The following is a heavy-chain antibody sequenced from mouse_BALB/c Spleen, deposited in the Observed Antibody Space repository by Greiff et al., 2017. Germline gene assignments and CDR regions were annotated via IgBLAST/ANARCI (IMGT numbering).Heavy chain of an antibody. V-gene: IGHV5-17*02. CDR1: GFTVSSFG. CDR2: ISSGSSTI. Sequence: EVKLMESGGGLVQPGGSRKLSCAASGFTVSSFGMHWVRQAPEKGLEWVAYISSGSSTIYYADTVKGRFTISRDNPKNTLFLQMTSLRSEDTAMYYCARPSSSQASYWYFDVWGAGTTVTVSS. J-gene: IGHJ1*01. CDR3: ARPSSSQASYWYFDV. D-gene: IGHD1-1*01.